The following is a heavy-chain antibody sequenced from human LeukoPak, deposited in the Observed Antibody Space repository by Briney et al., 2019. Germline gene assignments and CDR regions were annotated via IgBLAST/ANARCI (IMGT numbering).Heavy chain of an antibody. V-gene: IGHV3-33*01. Sequence: GGSLRLSCAASGFTFSSYGMHWVRQAPGKGLEWVAAICYDGSNKYYADSVKGRFTISRDNSKNTLYPQMNSLRAEDTAVYYCARDGSTYYYGSGDPDYWGQGTLVTVSS. CDR2: ICYDGSNK. D-gene: IGHD3-10*01. CDR1: GFTFSSYG. J-gene: IGHJ4*02. CDR3: ARDGSTYYYGSGDPDY.